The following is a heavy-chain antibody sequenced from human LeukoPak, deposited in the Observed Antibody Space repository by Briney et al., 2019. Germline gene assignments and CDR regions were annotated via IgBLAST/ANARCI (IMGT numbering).Heavy chain of an antibody. CDR2: IIPILGIA. CDR3: ARVSIDGYNLDGMDV. J-gene: IGHJ6*02. D-gene: IGHD5-24*01. Sequence: GASVKVSCKASGGTFSSYAISWVRQAPGQGLEWMGRIIPILGIANYAQKFQGRVTITADKSTSTAYMELSSLRSEDTAVYYCARVSIDGYNLDGMDVWGQGTTVTVSS. V-gene: IGHV1-69*04. CDR1: GGTFSSYA.